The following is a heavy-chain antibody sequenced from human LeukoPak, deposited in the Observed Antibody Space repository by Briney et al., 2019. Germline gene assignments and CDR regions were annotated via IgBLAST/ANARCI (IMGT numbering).Heavy chain of an antibody. CDR2: ISYDGSNK. J-gene: IGHJ4*02. CDR1: GFTFSNFG. D-gene: IGHD3-22*01. CDR3: ASSAGRDYYDSSGYPDY. Sequence: GGSLRLSCAASGFTFSNFGMHWVRQAPGKGLEWVAVISYDGSNKYYADSVKGRFTISRDNSKNTLYLQMNSLRAEDTAVYYCASSAGRDYYDSSGYPDYWGQGTLVTVSS. V-gene: IGHV3-30*19.